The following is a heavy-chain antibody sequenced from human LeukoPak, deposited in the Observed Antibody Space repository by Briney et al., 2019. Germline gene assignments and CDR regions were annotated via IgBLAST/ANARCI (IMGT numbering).Heavy chain of an antibody. CDR2: IYYSGTT. D-gene: IGHD5-24*01. CDR3: ARVRRDGYNSPDY. Sequence: MPSETLSLTCTVSGGSISSYYWSWIRQPPGKGLECIGYIYYSGTTYYNPSLKSRVTISVDTSKSQFSLKLSSVTAADTAVYYCARVRRDGYNSPDYWGQGTLVTVSS. CDR1: GGSISSYY. J-gene: IGHJ4*02. V-gene: IGHV4-59*01.